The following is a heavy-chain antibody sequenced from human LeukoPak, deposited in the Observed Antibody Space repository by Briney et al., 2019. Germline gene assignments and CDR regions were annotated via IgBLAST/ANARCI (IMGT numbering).Heavy chain of an antibody. CDR3: ARDGTIFGVVPYYFDY. CDR2: IRQDGSVQ. D-gene: IGHD3-3*01. V-gene: IGHV3-7*01. CDR1: GFTFSRFS. Sequence: GGSLRLSCAGSGFTFSRFSMNWVRQAPGKGLEWMANIRQDGSVQNYVDSVKGRFTISRDNSKNTLYLQMNSLRAEDTAVYYCARDGTIFGVVPYYFDYWGQGTLVTVSS. J-gene: IGHJ4*02.